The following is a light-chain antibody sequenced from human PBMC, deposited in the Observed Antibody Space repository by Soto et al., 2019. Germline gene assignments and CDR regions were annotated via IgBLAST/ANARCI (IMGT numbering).Light chain of an antibody. CDR2: GTS. CDR3: QLYGNSPP. J-gene: IGKJ5*01. V-gene: IGKV3-20*01. Sequence: EIVLTQSPGTLSLAPGERATLSCRASQSLDSRYFSWYQQIPGQAPRLLMYGTSSRATSIPDRFSGSGSGTDFTLTISRLEPEDFAVYYCQLYGNSPPFGQGTRLEIK. CDR1: QSLDSRY.